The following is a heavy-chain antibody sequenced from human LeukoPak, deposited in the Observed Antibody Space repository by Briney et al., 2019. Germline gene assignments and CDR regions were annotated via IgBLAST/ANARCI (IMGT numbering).Heavy chain of an antibody. J-gene: IGHJ4*02. Sequence: GGSLRLSCAASGFTFSSYAMHWVRQAPGKGLEWVAVISYDGSNKYYADSVKGRFTISRDNSKNTLYLQMNSLRAEDTAVYYCARDRYRSRELLMVGWGQGTLVTVSS. V-gene: IGHV3-30-3*01. CDR3: ARDRYRSRELLMVG. CDR1: GFTFSSYA. CDR2: ISYDGSNK. D-gene: IGHD1-26*01.